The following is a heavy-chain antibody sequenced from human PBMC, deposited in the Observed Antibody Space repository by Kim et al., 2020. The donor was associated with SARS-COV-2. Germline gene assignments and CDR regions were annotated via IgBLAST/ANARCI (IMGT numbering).Heavy chain of an antibody. Sequence: GGSLRLSCAASGFSFGTYGMHWVRQAPGKGLEWVALILYDGSTKYYGDSVKGRFTISRDNSKNTLYLQMDSLRPEDTAVYYCVKETIVVLPVATRHFQH. D-gene: IGHD2-2*01. V-gene: IGHV3-30*02. CDR1: GFSFGTYG. J-gene: IGHJ1*01. CDR3: VKETIVVLPVATRHFQH. CDR2: ILYDGSTK.